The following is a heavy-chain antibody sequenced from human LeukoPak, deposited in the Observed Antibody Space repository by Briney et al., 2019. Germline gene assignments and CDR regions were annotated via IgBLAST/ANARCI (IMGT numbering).Heavy chain of an antibody. V-gene: IGHV4-59*01. CDR1: GGSISSYY. D-gene: IGHD1-26*01. Sequence: SETLSLTCTVSGGSISSYYWSWIRQPPGKGLEWIGYIYYSGSTNYNPSLKSRVTISVDTSKNQFSLKLSSVTAADTAVYYCARVPRLSGSYYGNYYYGMDVWGQGTTVTASS. CDR3: ARVPRLSGSYYGNYYYGMDV. J-gene: IGHJ6*02. CDR2: IYYSGST.